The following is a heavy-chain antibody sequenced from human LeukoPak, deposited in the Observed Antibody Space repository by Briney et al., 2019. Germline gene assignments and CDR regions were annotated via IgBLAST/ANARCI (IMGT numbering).Heavy chain of an antibody. D-gene: IGHD3-10*01. J-gene: IGHJ4*02. CDR1: GGSISSYY. Sequence: SETLSLTCTVSGGSISSYYWSWIRQPPGKGLEWIGYIYYSGSTNYSPSLKSRVTISVDTSKNQFSLKLSPVTAADTAVYYCAGSVMPPPFDYWGRGTLVTVS. CDR3: AGSVMPPPFDY. CDR2: IYYSGST. V-gene: IGHV4-59*12.